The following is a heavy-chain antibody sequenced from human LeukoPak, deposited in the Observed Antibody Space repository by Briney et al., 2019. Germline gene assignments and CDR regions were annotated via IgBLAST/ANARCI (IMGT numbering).Heavy chain of an antibody. Sequence: ASVQDSCQASGYTFTGYYRHGVRQAPGQGLEWMGRINPNSGGTNYARRFQDRVTMNRDTSISTDYMEQSRLRSDNTAVYYCARDTGHMVRGVKYYFDYWGQGTLVTVSS. J-gene: IGHJ4*02. CDR1: GYTFTGYY. D-gene: IGHD3-10*01. CDR2: INPNSGGT. CDR3: ARDTGHMVRGVKYYFDY. V-gene: IGHV1-2*02.